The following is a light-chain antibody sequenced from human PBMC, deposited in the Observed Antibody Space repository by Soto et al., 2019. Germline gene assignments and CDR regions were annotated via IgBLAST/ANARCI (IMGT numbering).Light chain of an antibody. V-gene: IGKV3-15*01. J-gene: IGKJ1*01. Sequence: EIVRTQSPATLSVSPGERVTLSGRASQSVGSALAWYQQKPGQAPRLLIYAASTRATGIPARFSGSGSGTEFTLTISSLQPEDFATYYCQQYYSYSRTFGQGTKVDIK. CDR3: QQYYSYSRT. CDR1: QSVGSA. CDR2: AAS.